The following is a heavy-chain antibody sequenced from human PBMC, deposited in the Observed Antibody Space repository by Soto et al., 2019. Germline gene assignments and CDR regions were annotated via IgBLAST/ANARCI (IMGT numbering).Heavy chain of an antibody. CDR2: IYYSGST. V-gene: IGHV4-39*01. Sequence: SETLSLTCTVSGGSISSSSHYWGWIRQPPGKGLEWIGSIYYSGSTYYNPSLKSRVTISVDTSKNQFSLKLSSVTAADTAVYYCARQGYSSSYWGQGTLVTVSS. CDR1: GGSISSSSHY. J-gene: IGHJ4*02. D-gene: IGHD6-13*01. CDR3: ARQGYSSSY.